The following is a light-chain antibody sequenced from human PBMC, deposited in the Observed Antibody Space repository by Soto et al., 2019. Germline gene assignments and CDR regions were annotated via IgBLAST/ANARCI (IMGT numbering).Light chain of an antibody. J-gene: IGKJ4*01. CDR1: QSVLSSSTNKHY. CDR3: QQYWSTPPT. CDR2: WAS. Sequence: DIVMTQSPDSLAVSLGERATINCKSTQSVLSSSTNKHYLAWYQQKPGQPPKLLIYWASTRESGVPDRFSGSGSGTDFILTISSLQAEDVAVYDCQQYWSTPPTFGGGTKVEIK. V-gene: IGKV4-1*01.